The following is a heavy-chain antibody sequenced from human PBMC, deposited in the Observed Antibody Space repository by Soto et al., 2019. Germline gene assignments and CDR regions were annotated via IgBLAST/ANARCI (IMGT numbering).Heavy chain of an antibody. J-gene: IGHJ4*02. CDR1: GFTFSSYG. CDR2: IWYDGSNK. D-gene: IGHD2-15*01. Sequence: QVQLVESGGGVVQPGRSLRLSCAASGFTFSSYGMHWVRQAPGKGLEWVAVIWYDGSNKYYADSVKGRLTISRDNSKSPRDPQMNSLRAEDTAVYYCARDGYCSGGSCYSVPVFDYWGQGTLVTVSS. V-gene: IGHV3-33*01. CDR3: ARDGYCSGGSCYSVPVFDY.